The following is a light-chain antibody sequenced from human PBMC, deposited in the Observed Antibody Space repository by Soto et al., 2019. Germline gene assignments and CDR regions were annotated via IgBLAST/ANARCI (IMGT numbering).Light chain of an antibody. V-gene: IGKV3-20*01. CDR3: QQYGSSPLFT. J-gene: IGKJ3*01. Sequence: ESVLTQSPGTLSLSPGERATLSCRASQSVSSSYLARYQQKPGQAPRLLIYGASSRATGIPDRFSGSGSGTDFTLTISRLEPEDFAVYYCQQYGSSPLFTFGPGTKVDIK. CDR2: GAS. CDR1: QSVSSSY.